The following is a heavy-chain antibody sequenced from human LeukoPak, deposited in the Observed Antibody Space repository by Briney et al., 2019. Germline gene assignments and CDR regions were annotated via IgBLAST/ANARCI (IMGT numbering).Heavy chain of an antibody. D-gene: IGHD2/OR15-2a*01. CDR2: IYYSGST. V-gene: IGHV4-39*07. Sequence: SETLSLTCTVSGGSISSSSYYWGWIRQPPGKGLEWIGSIYYSGSTYYNPSLKSRVTISVDTSKNQFSLKLSSVTAADTAVYYCARSMPWAARACYFDYWGQGTLVTVSS. CDR1: GGSISSSSYY. J-gene: IGHJ4*02. CDR3: ARSMPWAARACYFDY.